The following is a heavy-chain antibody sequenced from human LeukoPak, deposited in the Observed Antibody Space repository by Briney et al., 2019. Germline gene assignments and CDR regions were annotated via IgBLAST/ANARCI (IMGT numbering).Heavy chain of an antibody. D-gene: IGHD6-19*01. CDR3: ARRSGWYFDY. V-gene: IGHV3-33*01. CDR1: GFIFSNYG. J-gene: IGHJ4*02. Sequence: GRSLRLSCAASGFIFSNYGIHWVRQAPGKGLEWAAVIWYDGSNKYYAESVKGRFTISRDNSKNTLYLQMNSLRAEDTAVYYCARRSGWYFDYWGQGTLVTVSS. CDR2: IWYDGSNK.